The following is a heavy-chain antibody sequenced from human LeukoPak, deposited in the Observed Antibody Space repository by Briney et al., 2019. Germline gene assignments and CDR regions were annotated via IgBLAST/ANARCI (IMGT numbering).Heavy chain of an antibody. Sequence: ASVTVSCKASGYTFTSYAMHWVRQAPGQRLEWMGWINAGNGNTKYSQKFQGRVTITRDTSASTAYMELSSLRSEDTAVYYCARGYYDFWSGPNWFDPWGQGTLVTVSS. V-gene: IGHV1-3*01. J-gene: IGHJ5*02. CDR3: ARGYYDFWSGPNWFDP. CDR1: GYTFTSYA. D-gene: IGHD3-3*01. CDR2: INAGNGNT.